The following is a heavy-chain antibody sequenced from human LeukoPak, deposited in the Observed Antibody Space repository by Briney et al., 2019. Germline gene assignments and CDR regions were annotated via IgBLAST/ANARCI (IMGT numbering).Heavy chain of an antibody. Sequence: GASVKVSCKASGYTFTSYAISWVRQAPGQGLEGMGGIIPIFGTANYAQKFQGRVTITADESTSTAYMELSSLRSEDTAVYYCARESCSSTSCYSGYYFDYWGPGTLVTVSS. CDR1: GYTFTSYA. V-gene: IGHV1-69*13. J-gene: IGHJ4*02. D-gene: IGHD2-2*01. CDR3: ARESCSSTSCYSGYYFDY. CDR2: IIPIFGTA.